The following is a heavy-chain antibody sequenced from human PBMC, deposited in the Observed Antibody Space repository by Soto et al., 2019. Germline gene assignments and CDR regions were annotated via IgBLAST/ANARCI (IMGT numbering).Heavy chain of an antibody. CDR3: AREIGEYEDY. Sequence: GGSLRLSCAASGFTFSSYAMSWVRQAPGKGLEWVANIKQDGSEKYYVDSVKGRFTISRDNAKNSLYLQMNSLRAEDTAVYYCAREIGEYEDYWGQGTLVTVS. CDR1: GFTFSSYA. J-gene: IGHJ4*02. D-gene: IGHD3-3*01. V-gene: IGHV3-7*01. CDR2: IKQDGSEK.